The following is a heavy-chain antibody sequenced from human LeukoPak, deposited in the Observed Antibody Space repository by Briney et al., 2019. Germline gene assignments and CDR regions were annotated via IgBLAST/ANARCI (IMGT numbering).Heavy chain of an antibody. CDR2: MYYSGST. D-gene: IGHD5-12*01. CDR3: ARGVAGYGPYDY. CDR1: GXSISTYY. J-gene: IGHJ4*02. V-gene: IGHV4-59*01. Sequence: TSETLSLTCTVSGXSISTYYGSWIRQPPGKGLEWIGYMYYSGSTNYNPSPKSRVTISLDTPKNQFSLRLNSVPAADTAVYYWARGVAGYGPYDYWGQGTLVTVSS.